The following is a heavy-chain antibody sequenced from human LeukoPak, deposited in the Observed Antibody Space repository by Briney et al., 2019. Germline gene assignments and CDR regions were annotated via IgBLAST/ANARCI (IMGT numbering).Heavy chain of an antibody. V-gene: IGHV4-38-2*02. J-gene: IGHJ6*02. CDR3: ARSCSGGSCYYYYGMDV. Sequence: SETLSLTCTVSGYSISTSYYWSWIRQPPGKGLEWIGTMYHSGSTYYNPSLKSRVTISADTSKNQFSLKLSSVTAADTAVYYCARSCSGGSCYYYYGMDVWGQGTTVTVSS. CDR2: MYHSGST. CDR1: GYSISTSYY. D-gene: IGHD2-15*01.